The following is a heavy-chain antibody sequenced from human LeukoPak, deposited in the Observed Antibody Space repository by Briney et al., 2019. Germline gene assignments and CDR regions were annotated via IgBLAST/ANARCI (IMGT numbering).Heavy chain of an antibody. CDR3: ARGNLYGPLDY. D-gene: IGHD4-17*01. CDR1: GGSISSGGYS. V-gene: IGHV4-30-2*01. CDR2: IYHSGST. Sequence: SETLSLTCAVSGGSISSGGYSWSWIRQPPGKGLEWIGYIYHSGSTYYNPSLKSRVTISVDTSKNQFSLKLSSVTAADTAVYYCARGNLYGPLDYWGQGTLVTVSS. J-gene: IGHJ4*02.